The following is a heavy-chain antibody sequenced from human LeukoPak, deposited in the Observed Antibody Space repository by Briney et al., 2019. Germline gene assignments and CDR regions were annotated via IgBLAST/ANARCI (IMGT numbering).Heavy chain of an antibody. CDR1: GGSISPHY. D-gene: IGHD2-21*01. CDR3: ARGGAYSDS. Sequence: SETLSLTCTVSGGSISPHYWTWIRQPPGKGLEWIGYIYFTGTTNYNPSLKSRVTLSVDTSKNQFSLELNSVTAADTAVYYCARGGAYSDSWGQGTLVTVSS. J-gene: IGHJ4*02. V-gene: IGHV4-59*11. CDR2: IYFTGTT.